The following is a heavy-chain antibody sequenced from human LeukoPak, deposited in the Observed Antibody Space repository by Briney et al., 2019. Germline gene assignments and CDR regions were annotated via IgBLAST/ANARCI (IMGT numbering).Heavy chain of an antibody. CDR3: ARAVYYDSSGYREYFQH. D-gene: IGHD3-22*01. CDR1: GYSISSGYY. J-gene: IGHJ1*01. CDR2: IYHSGST. Sequence: SETLSLTCTVSGYSISSGYYWGWIRQPPGKGLEWIGSIYHSGSTYYNPSLKSRVTISVDTSKNQFSLKLSSVTAADTAVYYCARAVYYDSSGYREYFQHWGQGTLVTVSS. V-gene: IGHV4-38-2*02.